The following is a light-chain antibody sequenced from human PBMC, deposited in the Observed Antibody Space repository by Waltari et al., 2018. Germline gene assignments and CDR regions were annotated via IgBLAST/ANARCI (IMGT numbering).Light chain of an antibody. Sequence: DIQMTQSPSSLSASVGDRVAITCRASQSISRFLSWYQQKPGKAPNLLIYTASNLQSGVPSRFSGSGSATDFTLTISDLQPEDFATYFCQQSYGTPLTFGGGTKVEIK. CDR2: TAS. V-gene: IGKV1-39*01. J-gene: IGKJ4*01. CDR3: QQSYGTPLT. CDR1: QSISRF.